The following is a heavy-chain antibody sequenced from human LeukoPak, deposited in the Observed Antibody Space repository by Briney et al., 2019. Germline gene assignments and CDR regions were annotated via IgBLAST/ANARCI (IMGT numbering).Heavy chain of an antibody. J-gene: IGHJ3*02. D-gene: IGHD6-6*01. Sequence: GGSLRLSCAASGFTVSSNYMSWVRQAPGRGLEWVSVIYSGGSTYYADSVKGRFTISRDNSKNTLYLQMNSLRAEDTAVYYCAREAEQLAGAFDIWGQGTMVTVSS. CDR3: AREAEQLAGAFDI. CDR2: IYSGGST. CDR1: GFTVSSNY. V-gene: IGHV3-66*02.